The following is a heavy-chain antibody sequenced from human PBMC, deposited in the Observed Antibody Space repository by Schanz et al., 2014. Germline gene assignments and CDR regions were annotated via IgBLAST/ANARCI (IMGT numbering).Heavy chain of an antibody. V-gene: IGHV3-23*04. D-gene: IGHD1-1*01. Sequence: EVQLVESGGGLVQPGGSLRLSCASSGFSFTTYAMSWVRQAPGKGLEWVSSISSGGGSTYYADSMKGRFTISRDNAKNSLYLQMNGLRAEDTAVYFCAKIERNEDWGQGTLVTVSS. J-gene: IGHJ4*02. CDR1: GFSFTTYA. CDR2: ISSGGGST. CDR3: AKIERNED.